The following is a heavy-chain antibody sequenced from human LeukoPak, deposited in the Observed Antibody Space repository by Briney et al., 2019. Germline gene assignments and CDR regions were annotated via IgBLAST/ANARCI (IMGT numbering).Heavy chain of an antibody. J-gene: IGHJ5*02. CDR3: VRQMIRFWFDP. D-gene: IGHD3-16*01. V-gene: IGHV3-7*01. CDR2: INPDGSHK. Sequence: GGSLRLSCEASGFTFSLYWMTWVRQAPGKGPEWVADINPDGSHKYSVDSMKGRFTISRDNAKNTLFLQIDSLRAEDTAVYYCVRQMIRFWFDPWGQGTLVTVSS. CDR1: GFTFSLYW.